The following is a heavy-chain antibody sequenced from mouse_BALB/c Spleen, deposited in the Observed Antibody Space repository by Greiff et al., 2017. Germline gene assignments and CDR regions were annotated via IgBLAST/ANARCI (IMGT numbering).Heavy chain of an antibody. J-gene: IGHJ3*01. V-gene: IGHV5-4*02. CDR1: GFTFSDYY. CDR3: ARDEDYGSSFAY. Sequence: EVKLVESGGGLVKPGGSLKLSCAASGFTFSDYYMYWVRQTPEKRLEWVATISDGGSYTYYPDSVKGRFTISRDNAKNNLYLQMSSLKSEDTAMYYCARDEDYGSSFAYWGQGTLVTVSA. D-gene: IGHD1-1*01. CDR2: ISDGGSYT.